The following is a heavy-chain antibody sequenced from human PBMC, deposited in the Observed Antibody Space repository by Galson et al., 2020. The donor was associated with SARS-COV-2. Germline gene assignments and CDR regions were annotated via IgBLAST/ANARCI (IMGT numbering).Heavy chain of an antibody. V-gene: IGHV4-59*13. J-gene: IGHJ4*02. D-gene: IGHD5-12*01. CDR2: IYYSGST. Sequence: SETLSLTCTVSGGSISSYYWSWIRQPPGKGLEWIGYIYYSGSTNYNPSLKSRVTISVDTSKNQFSLKLSSVTAADTAVYYCARGGGGDGYEFDYWGQGTLVTVSS. CDR3: ARGGGGDGYEFDY. CDR1: GGSISSYY.